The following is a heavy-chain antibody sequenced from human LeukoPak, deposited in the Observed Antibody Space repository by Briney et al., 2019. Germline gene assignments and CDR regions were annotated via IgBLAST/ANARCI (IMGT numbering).Heavy chain of an antibody. CDR1: GGSFSGYY. D-gene: IGHD6-19*01. V-gene: IGHV4-34*01. Sequence: SETLSLTCAVYGGSFSGYYWSWIRQPPGKGLEWIGEINHSGSTNYNPSLKSRVTISVDTSKNQFFLKLSSVTAADTAVYYCARGRAVAGPSRIKYYYYGMDVWGQGTTVTVSS. CDR3: ARGRAVAGPSRIKYYYYGMDV. J-gene: IGHJ6*02. CDR2: INHSGST.